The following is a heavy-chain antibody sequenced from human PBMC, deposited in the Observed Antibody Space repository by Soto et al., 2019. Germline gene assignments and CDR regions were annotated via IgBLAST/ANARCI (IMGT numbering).Heavy chain of an antibody. CDR1: GFTFSSYS. D-gene: IGHD3-22*01. CDR3: ASRGYYDSSGYKYFQH. Sequence: EVQLVESGGGLVQPGGSLRLSCAASGFTFSSYSMNWVRQAPGKGLEWVSYISSSSSTIYYADSVKCRFTISIDNAKNSLYLQMNSLRDEDTAVYYCASRGYYDSSGYKYFQHWGQGTLVTVSS. J-gene: IGHJ1*01. CDR2: ISSSSSTI. V-gene: IGHV3-48*02.